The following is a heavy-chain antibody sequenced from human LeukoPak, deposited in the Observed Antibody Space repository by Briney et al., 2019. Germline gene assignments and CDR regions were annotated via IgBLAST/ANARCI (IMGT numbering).Heavy chain of an antibody. CDR1: GFSFDDYD. CDR3: AKDILRSGAAFDY. CDR2: ISWNSAYI. J-gene: IGHJ4*02. Sequence: GRSLRLSCAAAGFSFDDYDMHWVRQAPGKGLEYVSGISWNSAYIVYADSVKGRFTISRDNAKNSLYLQMNSLRPEDTALYYCAKDILRSGAAFDYWGQGTLATVSP. D-gene: IGHD3-10*01. V-gene: IGHV3-9*01.